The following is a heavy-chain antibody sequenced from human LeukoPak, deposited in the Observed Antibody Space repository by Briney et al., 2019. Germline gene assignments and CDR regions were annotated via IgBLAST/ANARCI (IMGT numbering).Heavy chain of an antibody. V-gene: IGHV3-7*05. D-gene: IGHD2-15*01. CDR1: GFTFSSHW. CDR3: AGSRVPGAVDI. J-gene: IGHJ3*02. CDR2: IKQDGSEK. Sequence: GGSLRLSCAASGFTFSSHWMNWVRQAPGKGLEWVANIKQDGSEKYCVDSVKGRFTISRDNAKKSLYLQMNSQRAEDTAVYYCAGSRVPGAVDIWGQGTMVTVSS.